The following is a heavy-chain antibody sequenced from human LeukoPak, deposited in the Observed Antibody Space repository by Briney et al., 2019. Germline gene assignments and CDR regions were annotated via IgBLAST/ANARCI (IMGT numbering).Heavy chain of an antibody. CDR1: GFTFNNFG. D-gene: IGHD6-13*01. CDR2: ISSSSSTI. CDR3: ARDEIAAAGTFDY. V-gene: IGHV3-48*01. J-gene: IGHJ4*02. Sequence: PGGTLRLSCAASGFTFNNFGMSWVRQAPGKGLEWVSYISSSSSTIYYADSVKGRFTISRDNAKNSLYLQMNSLRAEDTAVYYCARDEIAAAGTFDYWGQGTLVTVSS.